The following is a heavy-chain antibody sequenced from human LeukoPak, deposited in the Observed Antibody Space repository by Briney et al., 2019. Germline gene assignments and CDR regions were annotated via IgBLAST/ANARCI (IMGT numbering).Heavy chain of an antibody. D-gene: IGHD3-3*01. Sequence: GGSLRLSCAASGFTFDDYAMHWVRQAPGKGLEWVSGISWNSGSIGYADSVKGRFTISRDNAKNSLYLQMSSLRAEDTALYYCAKDMVSAFWSGYSLPYYYYGMDVWGQGTTVTVSS. CDR2: ISWNSGSI. J-gene: IGHJ6*02. CDR3: AKDMVSAFWSGYSLPYYYYGMDV. CDR1: GFTFDDYA. V-gene: IGHV3-9*01.